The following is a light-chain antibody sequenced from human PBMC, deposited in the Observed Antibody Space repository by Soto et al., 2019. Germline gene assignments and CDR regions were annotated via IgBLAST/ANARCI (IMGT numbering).Light chain of an antibody. CDR2: DAS. CDR1: QSVGYY. Sequence: EIVLTQSPATLSLSPGERATLSCRASQSVGYYLAWYQQKPGQAPRLLIYDASNRATGIPARFSGSGSGTDFTLTISSLEPEDFAVYYCQQRSNWPFTFGGGTKVEIK. V-gene: IGKV3-11*01. CDR3: QQRSNWPFT. J-gene: IGKJ4*01.